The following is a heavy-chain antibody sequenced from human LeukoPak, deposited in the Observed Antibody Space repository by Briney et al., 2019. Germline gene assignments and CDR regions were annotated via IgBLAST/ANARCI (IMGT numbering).Heavy chain of an antibody. Sequence: SETLSLTCTVSGGSISSYYWSWIRQPPGKGLEWIGYIYYSGSTNYNPSLKSRVTISVDTSKNQFSLKLSSVTAADTAVYYCARVPDYVWGSQGGFDYWGQGTLVTVSS. J-gene: IGHJ4*02. CDR3: ARVPDYVWGSQGGFDY. CDR1: GGSISSYY. D-gene: IGHD3-16*01. V-gene: IGHV4-59*01. CDR2: IYYSGST.